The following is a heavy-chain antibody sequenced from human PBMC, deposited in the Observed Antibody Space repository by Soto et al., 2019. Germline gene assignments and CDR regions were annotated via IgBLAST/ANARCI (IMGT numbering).Heavy chain of an antibody. V-gene: IGHV2-5*02. CDR3: AHIVVAGLGYYLDY. J-gene: IGHJ4*02. D-gene: IGHD6-19*01. CDR2: IYWDADK. CDR1: GFSLSSTRMA. Sequence: QITLKESGPTLMKPTQTLTLTCTFSGFSLSSTRMAVGWIRQPPGKALEWLALIYWDADKRYSPFLKSRLTITKDTSKNQVVRTMSDMDPVDTARYYCAHIVVAGLGYYLDYWGQGTLVTVSS.